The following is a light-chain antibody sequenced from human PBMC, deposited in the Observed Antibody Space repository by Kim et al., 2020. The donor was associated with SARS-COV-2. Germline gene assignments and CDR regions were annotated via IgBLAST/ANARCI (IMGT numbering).Light chain of an antibody. J-gene: IGLJ2*01. CDR1: KLGDKY. CDR3: QTWDSSSRHVV. Sequence: PGQTASLTCSGDKLGDKYASWYQQKPGPSPVLVVYQDNKRPSGIPERFSGSNSGNTATLTISGTRAMDDADYYCQTWDSSSRHVVFGGGTQLTVL. V-gene: IGLV3-1*01. CDR2: QDN.